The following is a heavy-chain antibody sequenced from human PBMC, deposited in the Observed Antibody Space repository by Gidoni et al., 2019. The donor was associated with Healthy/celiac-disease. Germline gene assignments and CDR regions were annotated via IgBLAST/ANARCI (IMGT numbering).Heavy chain of an antibody. J-gene: IGHJ3*02. Sequence: QITLKESGPTLVKPTQTLTLTCPFSGFPLSTSGVGVGWIRQPPGKALEWLALIYWDDDKRYSPSLKSRLTITKDASKNQVVLTMTNMDPVDTATYYCAHRTASSSWYESAFDIWGQGTMVTVSS. D-gene: IGHD6-13*01. CDR1: GFPLSTSGVG. CDR3: AHRTASSSWYESAFDI. V-gene: IGHV2-5*02. CDR2: IYWDDDK.